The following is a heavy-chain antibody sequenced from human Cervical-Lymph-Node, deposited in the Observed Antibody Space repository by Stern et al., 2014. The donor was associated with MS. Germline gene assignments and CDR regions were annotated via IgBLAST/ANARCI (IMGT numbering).Heavy chain of an antibody. CDR3: VGTYYDFWSGPPEY. CDR1: GFTFSRYA. D-gene: IGHD3-3*01. J-gene: IGHJ4*02. CDR2: ISSNGGST. Sequence: EVQLVESGGGLVQPGGSLRLSCSASGFTFSRYAMHWVRQAPGKGLEYVSAISSNGGSTYYADSVKGRFIISRDNSKNTLYLQMSSLRAEDTAVYYCVGTYYDFWSGPPEYWGQGNLVTVSS. V-gene: IGHV3-64D*06.